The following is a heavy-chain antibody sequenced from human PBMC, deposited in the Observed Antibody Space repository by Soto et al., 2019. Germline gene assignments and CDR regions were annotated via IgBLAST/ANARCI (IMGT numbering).Heavy chain of an antibody. CDR1: GFTFTNHG. V-gene: IGHV1-18*04. CDR3: ARHRSGWREGDY. CDR2: ISAENGNT. Sequence: QVQVVQSGAEVKKPGASVKVSCKASGFTFTNHGISWVRQAPGQGLEWMAWISAENGNTNHGQKFQGRVTMSIDTSTSTAYMELTSLRSDDTAVYYCARHRSGWREGDYWGQGTLVTVSS. J-gene: IGHJ4*02. D-gene: IGHD6-19*01.